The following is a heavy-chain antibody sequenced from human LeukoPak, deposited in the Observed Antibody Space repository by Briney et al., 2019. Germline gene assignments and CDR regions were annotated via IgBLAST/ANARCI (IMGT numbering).Heavy chain of an antibody. V-gene: IGHV3-30*03. Sequence: GGSLRLSCAASGFTFSSYGMHWVRQAPGKGLEWVAVISYDGSNKYYADSVKGRFTISRDNSKNTLYLQMNSLRAEDTAVYYCARAGADGYTSYFDYWGQGTLVTVSS. CDR3: ARAGADGYTSYFDY. J-gene: IGHJ4*02. CDR2: ISYDGSNK. CDR1: GFTFSSYG. D-gene: IGHD6-13*01.